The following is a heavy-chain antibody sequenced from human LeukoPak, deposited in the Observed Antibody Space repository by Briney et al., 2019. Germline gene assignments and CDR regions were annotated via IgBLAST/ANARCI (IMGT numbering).Heavy chain of an antibody. J-gene: IGHJ6*03. CDR3: ARAQVGCSSTSCYDSYYYCYMDV. CDR2: INPNSGGT. V-gene: IGHV1-2*06. CDR1: GYTFTGYY. Sequence: GASVKVSCKASGYTFTGYYMHWVRQAPGQGLEWMGRINPNSGGTNYAQKFQGRVTMTRDTSISTAYMELSRLRSDDTAVYYCARAQVGCSSTSCYDSYYYCYMDVWGKGTTVTVSS. D-gene: IGHD2-2*01.